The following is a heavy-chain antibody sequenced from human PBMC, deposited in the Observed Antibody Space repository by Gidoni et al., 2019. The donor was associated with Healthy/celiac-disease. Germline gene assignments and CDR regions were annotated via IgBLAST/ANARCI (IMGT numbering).Heavy chain of an antibody. CDR1: GGSFSGYY. Sequence: VQLQQWGAGLLKPSETLSLTCAVSGGSFSGYYWSWIRQPPGKGLEWIGEINHSGSTNYNPSLKSRVTISVDTSKNQFSLKLSSVTAADTAVYYCARGLSSYCSGGSCYLKTYFDYWGQGTLVTVSS. D-gene: IGHD2-15*01. V-gene: IGHV4-34*01. CDR3: ARGLSSYCSGGSCYLKTYFDY. CDR2: INHSGST. J-gene: IGHJ4*02.